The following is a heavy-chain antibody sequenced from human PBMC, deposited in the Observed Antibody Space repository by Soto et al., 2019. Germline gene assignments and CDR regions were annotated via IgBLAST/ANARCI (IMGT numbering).Heavy chain of an antibody. V-gene: IGHV4-31*03. CDR1: GGSISSGGYY. CDR3: ARSQVTTVRINWFDP. Sequence: QVQLQESGPGLVKPSQTLSLTCTVSGGSISSGGYYWSWIRQHPGKGLEWIGYIFYRGSTYYNPSLKGRVTISVDTSKNQFSLKLSSVTAADTAVYYRARSQVTTVRINWFDPWGQGTLVTVSS. CDR2: IFYRGST. D-gene: IGHD4-17*01. J-gene: IGHJ5*02.